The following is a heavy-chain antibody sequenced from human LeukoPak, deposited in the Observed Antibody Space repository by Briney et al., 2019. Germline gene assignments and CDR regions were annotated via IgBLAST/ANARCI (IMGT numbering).Heavy chain of an antibody. J-gene: IGHJ6*02. CDR2: ISYDGSNK. Sequence: GGSLRLSCAASGFTFSGYPIHWVRQAPGKGLEWVAVISYDGSNKYYADSVKGRFTISRDNSKNTLYLQMNSLRAEDTAVYYCAKRSSEVYYYGMDVWGQGTTVTVSS. V-gene: IGHV3-30-3*02. CDR1: GFTFSGYP. CDR3: AKRSSEVYYYGMDV. D-gene: IGHD1-26*01.